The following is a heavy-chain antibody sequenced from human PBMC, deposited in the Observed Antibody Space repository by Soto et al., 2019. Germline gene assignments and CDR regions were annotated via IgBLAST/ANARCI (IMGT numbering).Heavy chain of an antibody. CDR1: GYNFANHW. CDR3: ARQTGTSPSYTHYEMDV. J-gene: IGHJ6*02. D-gene: IGHD1-1*01. CDR2: IYPFDFDT. V-gene: IGHV5-51*01. Sequence: PGESLKISCKGFGYNFANHWIGWVRQMPGQGLEWMGIIYPFDFDTKYSPSFQGHVTISADKSINTAYLQWNSLRASDTAMYYCARQTGTSPSYTHYEMDVWGQGTTVTVAS.